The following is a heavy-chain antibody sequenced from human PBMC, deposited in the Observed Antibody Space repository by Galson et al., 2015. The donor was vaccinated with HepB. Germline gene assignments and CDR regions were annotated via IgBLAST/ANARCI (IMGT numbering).Heavy chain of an antibody. CDR1: TFIFSTYS. D-gene: IGHD5-12*01. Sequence: SLRLSCAASTFIFSTYSMNWVRQAPGKGLEWVSYISSSSTTIYYADSVKGRFTISRDNAKNPLYLQMNSLRAGDTAVYYCVFLRGNDLKPLDYWGQGTLVTVSS. J-gene: IGHJ4*02. CDR3: VFLRGNDLKPLDY. V-gene: IGHV3-48*04. CDR2: ISSSSTTI.